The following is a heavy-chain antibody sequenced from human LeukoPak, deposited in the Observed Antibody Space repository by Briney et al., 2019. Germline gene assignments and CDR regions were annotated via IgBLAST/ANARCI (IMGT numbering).Heavy chain of an antibody. CDR1: GFTFSSYA. CDR2: ISYDGSNK. V-gene: IGHV3-30-3*01. Sequence: GGSLRLSCAASGFTFSSYAMHWVRQAPGKGLEWVAVISYDGSNKYYADSVKGRFTISRYNSKNTLYLQMNSLRAEDTAVYYCARDPRGYSDFDIWGQGTMVTVSS. D-gene: IGHD5-12*01. CDR3: ARDPRGYSDFDI. J-gene: IGHJ3*02.